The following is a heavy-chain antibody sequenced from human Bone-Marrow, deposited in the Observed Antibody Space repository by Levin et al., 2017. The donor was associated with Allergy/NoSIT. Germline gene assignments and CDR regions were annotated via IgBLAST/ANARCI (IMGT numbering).Heavy chain of an antibody. Sequence: PSASVKVSCKASGYTFTSYDINWVRQAIGQGPEWMGWMNPNSGDTGYTEKFQGRVTMTRSTSISTAYLELSSLTSEDTAVYYCARSKGGGGVYFDYWGQGTLVTVSS. CDR3: ARSKGGGGVYFDY. CDR1: GYTFTSYD. J-gene: IGHJ4*02. D-gene: IGHD2-15*01. CDR2: MNPNSGDT. V-gene: IGHV1-8*01.